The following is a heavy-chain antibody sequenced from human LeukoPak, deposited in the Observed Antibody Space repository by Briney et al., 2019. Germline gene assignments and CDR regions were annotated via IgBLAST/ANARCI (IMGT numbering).Heavy chain of an antibody. Sequence: PSETLSLTCIVSGDSISSYYWTWIRQPPGRGLEWIGYIYYSGSTNFNPSLKSRVTISVDTSKNQFSLRLSSVTAADTAVYYCARDRGSYVDYWGQGTLVTVSS. CDR1: GDSISSYY. V-gene: IGHV4-59*13. J-gene: IGHJ4*02. D-gene: IGHD3-10*01. CDR3: ARDRGSYVDY. CDR2: IYYSGST.